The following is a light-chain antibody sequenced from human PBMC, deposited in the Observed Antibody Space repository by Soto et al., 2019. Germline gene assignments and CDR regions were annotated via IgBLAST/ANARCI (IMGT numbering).Light chain of an antibody. J-gene: IGKJ1*01. V-gene: IGKV1-39*01. CDR1: QSISSY. CDR3: QQTYSTPPT. Sequence: DIQMTQSPTSLSASVGDRVTITCRASQSISSYLNWYQHKPGKAPKLLIYAASRLQIGVPSRFSGSGSGTDFTLTISSLQPEDFATYYCQQTYSTPPTFGQGTQVEIK. CDR2: AAS.